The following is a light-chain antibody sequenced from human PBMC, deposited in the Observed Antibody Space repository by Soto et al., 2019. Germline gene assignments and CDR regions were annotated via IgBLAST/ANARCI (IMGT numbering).Light chain of an antibody. CDR1: SSDVGGYNY. J-gene: IGLJ1*01. V-gene: IGLV2-14*01. Sequence: QSALTQPASVSGSPGQSITISCTGTSSDVGGYNYVSWYQQHPGKAPKLMIYDVSKRPSGVSNRFSGSKSGNTASLTISGHQAEDAADYYCSSYRSSSTLYVFGTGTKLTVL. CDR2: DVS. CDR3: SSYRSSSTLYV.